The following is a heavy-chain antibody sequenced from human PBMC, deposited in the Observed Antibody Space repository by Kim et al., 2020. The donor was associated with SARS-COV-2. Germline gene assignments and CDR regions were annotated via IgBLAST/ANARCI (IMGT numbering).Heavy chain of an antibody. CDR3: ARDLRSVSADYYFDY. Sequence: GGSLRLSCAASGFTFSRFWIHWVRQGPGKGLEWVSGISGDGSSKSDADSVKGRFTISSDNAKNTVYLQMNSLRAEDTAIYFCARDLRSVSADYYFDYWGQGILVSVSS. D-gene: IGHD3-3*01. J-gene: IGHJ4*02. CDR1: GFTFSRFW. V-gene: IGHV3-74*03. CDR2: ISGDGSSK.